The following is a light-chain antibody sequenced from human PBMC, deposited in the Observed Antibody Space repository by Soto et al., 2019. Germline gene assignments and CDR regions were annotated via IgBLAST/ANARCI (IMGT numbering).Light chain of an antibody. CDR2: TTN. Sequence: QSLLTPPPSASVTPGQRVSIPCSGGDSNMGSNTVKWYQNFPGTAPKLLIHTTNRRPSGVPDRFSGSKSGTSASLAISGLQSEDEADYYGATWDERVNGYVFGTGTKVTV. CDR1: DSNMGSNT. J-gene: IGLJ1*01. V-gene: IGLV1-44*01. CDR3: ATWDERVNGYV.